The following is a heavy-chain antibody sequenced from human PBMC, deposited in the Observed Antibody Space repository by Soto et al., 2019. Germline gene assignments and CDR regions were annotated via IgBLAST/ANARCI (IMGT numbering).Heavy chain of an antibody. J-gene: IGHJ5*02. Sequence: PVGSLRLSCSASGFTFSSYAMHWVRQAPGKGLEYVSAISSNGGSTYYADSVKGRFTISRDNSKNTLYLQMSSLRAEDTAVYYCVKGVYQDFWSGYQQNWFDPWGQGTVVTVYS. CDR2: ISSNGGST. CDR1: GFTFSSYA. V-gene: IGHV3-64D*06. D-gene: IGHD3-3*01. CDR3: VKGVYQDFWSGYQQNWFDP.